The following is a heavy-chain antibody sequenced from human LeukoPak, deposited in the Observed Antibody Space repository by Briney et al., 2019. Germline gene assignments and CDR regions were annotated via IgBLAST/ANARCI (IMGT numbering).Heavy chain of an antibody. Sequence: PGGSLRLSCAASGFTFSSYSMNWVRQAPGKGLEWVSSISSSSSYIYYADSVKGRFTISRDNAKNSLYLQMNSLRAEDTAVYYCARDQAWGYSSSGYNRFDPWGQGTLVTVSS. CDR3: ARDQAWGYSSSGYNRFDP. V-gene: IGHV3-21*01. J-gene: IGHJ5*02. CDR1: GFTFSSYS. CDR2: ISSSSSYI. D-gene: IGHD6-6*01.